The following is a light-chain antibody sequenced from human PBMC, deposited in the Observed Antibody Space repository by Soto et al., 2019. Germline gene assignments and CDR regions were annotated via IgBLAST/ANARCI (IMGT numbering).Light chain of an antibody. CDR2: DVR. J-gene: IGLJ1*01. CDR1: SSDVGGYNY. V-gene: IGLV2-14*01. CDR3: SSYTTSSTYV. Sequence: QSALTQPASVSGSPGQSITISCTGTSSDVGGYNYVSWYQQHPGKAPKLMIYDVRNRPSGVSNRFSGSKSVNTASLTISGLQAEDEADYYCSSYTTSSTYVFGTGTKVTVL.